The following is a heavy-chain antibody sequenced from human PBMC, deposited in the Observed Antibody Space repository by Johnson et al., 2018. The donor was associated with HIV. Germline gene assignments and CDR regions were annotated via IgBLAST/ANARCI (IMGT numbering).Heavy chain of an antibody. Sequence: VQLVESGGGLVQPGGSLRLSCAASVFTFTNYWMSWVRQVPGKGLEWMANINQDGSEKYYVDSVKGRFTISRDNAKNSLYLQMNSRRAEDKSVYYCARAVGSGYFWVLSEQPDAFDIWGQGTMVTVSS. V-gene: IGHV3-7*02. J-gene: IGHJ3*02. CDR1: VFTFTNYW. D-gene: IGHD3-22*01. CDR2: INQDGSEK. CDR3: ARAVGSGYFWVLSEQPDAFDI.